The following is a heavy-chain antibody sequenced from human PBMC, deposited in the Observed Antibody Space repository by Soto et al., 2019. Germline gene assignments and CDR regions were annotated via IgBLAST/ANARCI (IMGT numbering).Heavy chain of an antibody. CDR2: IGPESGAT. Sequence: ASVKVSCKTSGYTFTGHYIHWVRQAPQQGPEWMGEIGPESGATRYAEKFRGRVTMTMDTSITTVYMELKNLSPDDTAVYYCGRGRSGQIVVFYWGQGTPVTVSS. CDR1: GYTFTGHY. CDR3: GRGRSGQIVVFY. D-gene: IGHD1-26*01. J-gene: IGHJ4*02. V-gene: IGHV1-2*02.